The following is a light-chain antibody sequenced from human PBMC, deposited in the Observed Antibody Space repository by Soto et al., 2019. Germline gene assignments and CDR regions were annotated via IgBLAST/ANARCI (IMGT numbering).Light chain of an antibody. CDR2: AAS. CDR1: QGISDY. V-gene: IGKV1-27*01. Sequence: DIQMTQSPSSLSAFLGDRVTITCRASQGISDYLVWYQQKPGKVPKLMIYAASTLQSRVPPRFSGTGSGTDFTRITSSLQPEDVATYYCQDYYSAPFTFGPGTKVDIK. J-gene: IGKJ3*01. CDR3: QDYYSAPFT.